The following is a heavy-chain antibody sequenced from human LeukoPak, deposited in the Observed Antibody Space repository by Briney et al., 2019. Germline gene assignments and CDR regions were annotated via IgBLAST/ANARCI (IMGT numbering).Heavy chain of an antibody. J-gene: IGHJ4*02. D-gene: IGHD2-2*01. CDR1: GYTFTSYY. Sequence: ASVKVSCKASGYTFTSYYMHWVRQAPGQGLEWMGIINPSGGSTSYAQKFQGRVTMTRDTSTSTVYMELSSLRSEDTAVYYCARGYCSSTSCSSDNFDYWGQGTLVTVSS. CDR3: ARGYCSSTSCSSDNFDY. CDR2: INPSGGST. V-gene: IGHV1-46*01.